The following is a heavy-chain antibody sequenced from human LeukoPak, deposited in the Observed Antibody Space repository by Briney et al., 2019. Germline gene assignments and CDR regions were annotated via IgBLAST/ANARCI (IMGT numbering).Heavy chain of an antibody. J-gene: IGHJ5*02. Sequence: SETLSLTCTVSGGSISSGSYYWNWIRQPAGKGLEWIGRIYSSGSTNYNPSLKSRVTISVDTSKNQFSLKLSSVTAADTAVYYCARRAGLIVVVPAAHWFDPWGQGTLVTVSS. CDR2: IYSSGST. CDR3: ARRAGLIVVVPAAHWFDP. CDR1: GGSISSGSYY. V-gene: IGHV4-61*02. D-gene: IGHD2-2*01.